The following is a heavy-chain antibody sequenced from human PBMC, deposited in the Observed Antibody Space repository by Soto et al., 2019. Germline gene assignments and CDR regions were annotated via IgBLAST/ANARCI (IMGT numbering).Heavy chain of an antibody. D-gene: IGHD2-2*01. J-gene: IGHJ6*02. CDR3: ASSGRYCSSTSCYRYGMDV. CDR2: INAGNGNT. V-gene: IGHV1-3*01. CDR1: GYTFTSYA. Sequence: ASVKVSCKASGYTFTSYAMHWVRQAPGQRLEWMGWINAGNGNTKYSQKFQGRVTITRDTSASTAYMELSSLRSEDTAVYYCASSGRYCSSTSCYRYGMDVWGQGTTVTDSS.